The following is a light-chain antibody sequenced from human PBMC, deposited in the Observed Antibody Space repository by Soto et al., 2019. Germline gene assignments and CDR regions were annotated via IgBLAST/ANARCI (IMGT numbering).Light chain of an antibody. J-gene: IGKJ1*01. CDR2: DAS. V-gene: IGKV3-15*01. CDR1: QSVSIY. Sequence: VLTQSPSTLSLSPVEIATLSFMASQSVSIYLACFQQKPGQAPRLLIYDASTRATGIPARFSGSGSGTEFTLTISSLQSEDFAVYYCQQYNNWPGTFGQGAKVDNK. CDR3: QQYNNWPGT.